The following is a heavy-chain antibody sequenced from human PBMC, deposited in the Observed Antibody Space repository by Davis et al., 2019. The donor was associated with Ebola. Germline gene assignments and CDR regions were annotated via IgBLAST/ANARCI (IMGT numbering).Heavy chain of an antibody. Sequence: AASVKVSCKASGYTFTSYAMHWVRQAPGQGLEWMGWISAYNGNTNYAQKLQGRVTMTTDTSTSTAYMELRSLRSDDTAVYYCARVVSMIVVGRFDYWGQGTLVTVSS. J-gene: IGHJ4*02. V-gene: IGHV1-18*01. CDR3: ARVVSMIVVGRFDY. CDR1: GYTFTSYA. CDR2: ISAYNGNT. D-gene: IGHD3-22*01.